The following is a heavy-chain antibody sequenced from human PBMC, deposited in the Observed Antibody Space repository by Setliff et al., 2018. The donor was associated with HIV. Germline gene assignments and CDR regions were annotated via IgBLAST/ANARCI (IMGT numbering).Heavy chain of an antibody. J-gene: IGHJ6*02. CDR3: ARDAGSIAVAETGYHV. CDR1: GGPLSGHY. V-gene: IGHV4-34*01. CDR2: TSHSGKT. Sequence: SETLSLTCAVYGGPLSGHYWSWIRQPPGQGLEWIGETSHSGKTNYNPSLKSRVTISVDTSKNQFSLKLSSVTAADTAVYYCARDAGSIAVAETGYHVWGQGTTVTVSS. D-gene: IGHD6-19*01.